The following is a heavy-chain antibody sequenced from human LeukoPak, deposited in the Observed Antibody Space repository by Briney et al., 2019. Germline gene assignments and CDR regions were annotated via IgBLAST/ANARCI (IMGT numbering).Heavy chain of an antibody. CDR1: GFTFNGHW. Sequence: GGSLRLSCEASGFTFNGHWMHWVRQAPGKGLVWVSLINGDGSTISYADSVKGRFTISRDNAKNRLYLQMNSLRAEDTAVYYCASMIAAVTPGFDYWGQGTLVTVSS. D-gene: IGHD6-13*01. V-gene: IGHV3-74*01. CDR3: ASMIAAVTPGFDY. CDR2: INGDGSTI. J-gene: IGHJ4*02.